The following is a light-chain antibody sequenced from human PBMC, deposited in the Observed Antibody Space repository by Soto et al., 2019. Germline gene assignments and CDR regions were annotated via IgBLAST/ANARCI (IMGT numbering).Light chain of an antibody. Sequence: DIQMTQSPSSVSASVGDRVTITCRASQGIGSSLAWYQQIPGKAPKLLIYSAPSLEIGVPSRFSGSGSGTDFTLTISSLQPEDFATYYCQQVNSFPLTFGGGTKVEIK. CDR3: QQVNSFPLT. J-gene: IGKJ4*01. CDR1: QGIGSS. CDR2: SAP. V-gene: IGKV1-12*01.